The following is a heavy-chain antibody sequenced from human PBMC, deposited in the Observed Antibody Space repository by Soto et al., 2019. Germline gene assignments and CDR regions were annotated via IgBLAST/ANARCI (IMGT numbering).Heavy chain of an antibody. Sequence: EVQLVETGGGLIQPGGSLRLSCAASGFTVSSNYMSWVRQAPGKGLAWVSVIYSGGSTYYADSVKGRFTISRDNSKNTLYLQMNSLRAEDTAVYYCARRGEMGYCTNGVCRNFDYWGQGTLVTVSS. CDR1: GFTVSSNY. J-gene: IGHJ4*02. D-gene: IGHD2-8*01. CDR3: ARRGEMGYCTNGVCRNFDY. V-gene: IGHV3-53*02. CDR2: IYSGGST.